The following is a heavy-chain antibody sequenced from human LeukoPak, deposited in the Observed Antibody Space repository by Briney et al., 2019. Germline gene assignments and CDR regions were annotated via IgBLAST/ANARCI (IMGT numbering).Heavy chain of an antibody. J-gene: IGHJ4*02. CDR1: GFPFSAYS. CDR3: AKAYYDSSGYSYYFDY. Sequence: GGSLRLSCAASGFPFSAYSMNWLRQAPGKGLEWVSSISGSSSYMFYADSVKGRFTISRDNAKNSLYLQMNSLRAEDTAVYYCAKAYYDSSGYSYYFDYWGQGTLVTVSS. CDR2: ISGSSSYM. D-gene: IGHD3-22*01. V-gene: IGHV3-21*01.